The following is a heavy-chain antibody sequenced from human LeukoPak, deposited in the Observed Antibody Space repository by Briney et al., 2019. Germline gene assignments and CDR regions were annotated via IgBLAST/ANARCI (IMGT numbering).Heavy chain of an antibody. J-gene: IGHJ4*02. CDR2: LYSDGNT. V-gene: IGHV3-53*01. CDR3: ARGVEPLAANTLAY. CDR1: GFTVITND. Sequence: GGSLRLSCAASGFTVITNDMTWVRQAPGKGLERVSVLYSDGNTKYADSVQGRFTISRDNSKNTLYLEMNSLSPDDTAVYYCARGVEPLAANTLAYWGQGTLVTVSS. D-gene: IGHD1-14*01.